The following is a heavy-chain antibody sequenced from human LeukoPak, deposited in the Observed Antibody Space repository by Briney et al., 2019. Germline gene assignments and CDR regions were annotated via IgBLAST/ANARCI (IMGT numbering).Heavy chain of an antibody. D-gene: IGHD6-13*01. V-gene: IGHV3-23*01. Sequence: GGSLRLSCGASGFTFSSHGMNWVRQAPGKGLEWVSGISPSGGITYYTDSVKGRFTISRDNSKNTVSLQMNSLRAEDTAVYYCAKDPRRYSRTGGYFDYWGQGTLVTVSS. J-gene: IGHJ4*02. CDR2: ISPSGGIT. CDR3: AKDPRRYSRTGGYFDY. CDR1: GFTFSSHG.